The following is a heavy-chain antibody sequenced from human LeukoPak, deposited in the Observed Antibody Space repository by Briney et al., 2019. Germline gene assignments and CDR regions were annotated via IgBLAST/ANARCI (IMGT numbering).Heavy chain of an antibody. D-gene: IGHD6-6*01. V-gene: IGHV3-53*01. J-gene: IGHJ6*03. CDR3: ASTGRRYSSSSRGSYYYYYMDV. CDR1: GFTVSSNY. Sequence: GGSLRLSCAASGFTVSSNYMSWVRQAPGKGLERVSVIYSGGSTYYADSVKGRFTISRDNSKNTLYLQRNSLRAEDTAVYYCASTGRRYSSSSRGSYYYYYMDVWGKGTTVTVSS. CDR2: IYSGGST.